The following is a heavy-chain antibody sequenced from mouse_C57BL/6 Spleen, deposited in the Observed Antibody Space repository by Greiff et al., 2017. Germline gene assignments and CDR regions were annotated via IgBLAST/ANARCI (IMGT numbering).Heavy chain of an antibody. J-gene: IGHJ4*01. CDR3: ARHDYSNYEYYAMDY. CDR1: GFTFSSYG. CDR2: ISSGGSYT. D-gene: IGHD2-5*01. V-gene: IGHV5-6*01. Sequence: EVQVVESGGDLVKPGGSLKLSCAASGFTFSSYGMSWVRQTPDKRLEWVATISSGGSYTYYPDSVKGRFTISRDNAKNTLYLQMSSLKSEDTAMYYCARHDYSNYEYYAMDYWGQGTSVTVSS.